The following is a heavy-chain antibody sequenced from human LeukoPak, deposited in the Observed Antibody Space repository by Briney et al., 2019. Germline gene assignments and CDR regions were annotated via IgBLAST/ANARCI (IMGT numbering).Heavy chain of an antibody. D-gene: IGHD3-16*02. CDR2: IYYSGST. Sequence: SETLSLTCTVSGGSVSSGSYYWSWIRQPPGKGLEWIGYIYYSGSTNYNPSLKSRVTISVDRSKNQFSLKLSSVTAADTAVYYCAREVYDYVWGSYRYFDYWGQGTLVTVSS. J-gene: IGHJ4*02. CDR1: GGSVSSGSYY. CDR3: AREVYDYVWGSYRYFDY. V-gene: IGHV4-61*01.